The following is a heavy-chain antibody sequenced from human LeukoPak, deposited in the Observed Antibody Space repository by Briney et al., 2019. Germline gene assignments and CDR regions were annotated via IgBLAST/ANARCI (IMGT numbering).Heavy chain of an antibody. CDR2: ISAYNGKT. J-gene: IGHJ4*02. CDR1: GYTFTSYA. CDR3: ARAKWLDPSYYFDY. V-gene: IGHV1-18*01. D-gene: IGHD6-19*01. Sequence: ASVKVSCKASGYTFTSYAMNWVRQAPGQGLEWMGWISAYNGKTNYAQKLQGRVTMTTDTSTSTAYMELRSLRSDDTAVYYCARAKWLDPSYYFDYWGQGTLVTVSS.